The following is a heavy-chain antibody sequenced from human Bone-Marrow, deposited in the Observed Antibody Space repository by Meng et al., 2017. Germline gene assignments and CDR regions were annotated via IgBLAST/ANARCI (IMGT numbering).Heavy chain of an antibody. V-gene: IGHV1-8*01. Sequence: QVQLVQSGAEVKKPGASVKVSCKASGYTFTSLDINWVRQATGQGLEWMGWMNPNSDITGYAQKFQGRVTMTRDTSINTAYMELSSLTSEDTAIYYCARGVAAGFDYWGQGTLVTVSS. CDR2: MNPNSDIT. CDR3: ARGVAAGFDY. J-gene: IGHJ4*02. D-gene: IGHD6-13*01. CDR1: GYTFTSLD.